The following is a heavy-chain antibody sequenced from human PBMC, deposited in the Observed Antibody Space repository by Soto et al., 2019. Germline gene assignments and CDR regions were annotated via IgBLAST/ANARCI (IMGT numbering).Heavy chain of an antibody. CDR2: ISSSGSTI. J-gene: IGHJ5*02. CDR3: ARVAYYYDSSGSQRPFDP. D-gene: IGHD3-22*01. Sequence: GGSLRLSCAASGFTFSDYYMSWIRQAPGKGLEWVSYISSSGSTIYYADSVKGRFTISRDNAKNSLYLQMNSLRAEDTAVYYCARVAYYYDSSGSQRPFDPWGQGTLVTVSS. V-gene: IGHV3-11*01. CDR1: GFTFSDYY.